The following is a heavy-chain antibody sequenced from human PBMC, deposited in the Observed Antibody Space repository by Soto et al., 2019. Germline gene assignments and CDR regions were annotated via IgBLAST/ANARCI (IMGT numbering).Heavy chain of an antibody. V-gene: IGHV4-61*08. Sequence: SETLSLTCTVSGDSMTKNYRSWSMTNYYYWSWIRQTTGKGLEWIGYVESSGRTEYKPSLASRVTLSLDSSQNQFSLTLRSVTTADRALYFCARGVYCAYLDYWGQGIPVTVSS. D-gene: IGHD2-15*01. CDR1: GDSMTKNYRSWSMTNYYY. J-gene: IGHJ4*02. CDR3: ARGVYCAYLDY. CDR2: VESSGRT.